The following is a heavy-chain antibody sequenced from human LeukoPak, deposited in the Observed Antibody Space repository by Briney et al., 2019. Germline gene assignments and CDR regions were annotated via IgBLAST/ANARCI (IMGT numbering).Heavy chain of an antibody. V-gene: IGHV4-61*02. D-gene: IGHD3-9*01. CDR1: GGSISSGSYY. J-gene: IGHJ5*02. CDR2: IYTSGST. CDR3: ARDQDDILTGDNWFDP. Sequence: PSETLSLTCTVSGGSISSGSYYWSWIRRPAGKGLEWIGRIYTSGSTNYNPSLKSRVTISVDTSKNQFSLKLSSVTAADTAVYYCARDQDDILTGDNWFDPWGQGTLVTVSS.